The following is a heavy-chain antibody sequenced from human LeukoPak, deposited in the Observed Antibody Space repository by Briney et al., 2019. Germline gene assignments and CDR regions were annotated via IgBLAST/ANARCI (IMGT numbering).Heavy chain of an antibody. CDR3: ARDEAMDDYYYYYMDV. CDR2: ISSSSSTI. Sequence: GGSLRLSCAASGFTFSSYEMNWVRQAPGKGLEWVSYISSSSSTIYYADSVKGRFTISRDNAKNPLYLQMNSLRAEDTAVYYCARDEAMDDYYYYYMDVWGRGTTVTVSS. V-gene: IGHV3-48*01. CDR1: GFTFSSYE. J-gene: IGHJ6*03. D-gene: IGHD5-18*01.